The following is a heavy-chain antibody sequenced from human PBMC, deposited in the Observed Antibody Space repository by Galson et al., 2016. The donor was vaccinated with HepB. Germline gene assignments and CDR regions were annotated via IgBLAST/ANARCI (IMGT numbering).Heavy chain of an antibody. CDR1: GGSISSTYHY. CDR2: IYYSGTT. D-gene: IGHD3-22*01. J-gene: IGHJ6*02. CDR3: PRHMFSSVPPSPFHYFGMDV. V-gene: IGHV4-39*01. Sequence: ETLSLTCTVSGGSISSTYHYWGWVRQPPGKGLEYIGSIYYSGTTYHNPSLKSRVTIFFDTSKNQFSLRLSAVTAAETGVYYCPRHMFSSVPPSPFHYFGMDVWGPGTTVTVSS.